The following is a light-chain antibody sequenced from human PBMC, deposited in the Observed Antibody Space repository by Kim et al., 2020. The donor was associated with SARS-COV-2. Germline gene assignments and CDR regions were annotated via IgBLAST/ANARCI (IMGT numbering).Light chain of an antibody. J-gene: IGKJ1*01. V-gene: IGKV1-39*01. Sequence: DIQMTQSPSSLSASVGDRVTITCRASQSISSYLNWYQQKPGKAPKLLIYAASSLQSGVPSRFSGSASGTDFTLSISSLQPEDFGTYYCQQSNNTTWTLGQGTKVDIK. CDR3: QQSNNTTWT. CDR1: QSISSY. CDR2: AAS.